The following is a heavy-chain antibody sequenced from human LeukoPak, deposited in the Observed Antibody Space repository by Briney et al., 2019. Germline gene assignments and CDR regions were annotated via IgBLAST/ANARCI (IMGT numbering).Heavy chain of an antibody. CDR3: ARMGGYCSGGSCYEIDY. CDR1: GGSISSYY. V-gene: IGHV4-59*12. D-gene: IGHD2-15*01. J-gene: IGHJ4*02. CDR2: IYYSGST. Sequence: PSETLSLTCTVSGGSISSYYWSWIRQPPGKGLEWIGYIYYSGSTNYNPSLKSRVTISVDTSKNQFSLKLSSVTAADTAVYYCARMGGYCSGGSCYEIDYWGQGTLVTVSS.